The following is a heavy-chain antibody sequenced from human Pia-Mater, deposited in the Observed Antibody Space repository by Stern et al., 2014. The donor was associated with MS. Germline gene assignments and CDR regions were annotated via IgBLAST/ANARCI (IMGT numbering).Heavy chain of an antibody. CDR3: ARGDYSSDWEYYYYGMDV. V-gene: IGHV3-21*01. CDR1: GFTFSSYS. J-gene: IGHJ6*02. Sequence: EVQLVESGGGLVKPGGSLRLSCAASGFTFSSYSMNWVRQAPGKGLEWVSSISSRSSYIYYADSVKGRFTISRDNAKNSLYLQMNSLRAEDTAVYYCARGDYSSDWEYYYYGMDVWGQGTTVTVSS. D-gene: IGHD6-19*01. CDR2: ISSRSSYI.